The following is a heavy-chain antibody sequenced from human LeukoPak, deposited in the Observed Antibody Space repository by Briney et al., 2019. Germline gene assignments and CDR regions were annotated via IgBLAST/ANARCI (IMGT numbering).Heavy chain of an antibody. CDR1: GGSISSSSYY. Sequence: SETLSLTCTVSGGSISSSSYYWGWIRQPPGKGLEWIGSIYYSGSTYYNPSLKSRVTISVDTSKNQFSLKLSSVTAADTAVYYCARDKSYCSGGSCTGYMDVWGKGATVTVSS. CDR2: IYYSGST. D-gene: IGHD2-15*01. V-gene: IGHV4-39*07. J-gene: IGHJ6*03. CDR3: ARDKSYCSGGSCTGYMDV.